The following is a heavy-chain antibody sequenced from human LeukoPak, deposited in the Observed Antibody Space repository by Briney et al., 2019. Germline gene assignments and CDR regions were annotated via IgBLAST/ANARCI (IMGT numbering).Heavy chain of an antibody. D-gene: IGHD3-22*01. J-gene: IGHJ1*01. CDR1: GFNFDDYY. CDR2: ISSSSGAF. CDR3: ARAGISGYFYPNEYFNH. V-gene: IGHV3-11*04. Sequence: PGGSLRLSWVGSGFNFDDYYMTSIRQSPGKGIEWVSYISSSSGAFYYSDSVKGRFTISRDNSKNSLYLQMNSLKVDDSSVYYCARAGISGYFYPNEYFNHWGPGTHVAVPS.